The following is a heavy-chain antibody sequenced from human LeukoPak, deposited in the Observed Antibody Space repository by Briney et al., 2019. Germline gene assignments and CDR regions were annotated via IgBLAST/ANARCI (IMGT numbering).Heavy chain of an antibody. J-gene: IGHJ6*02. CDR2: ITYDGSTK. CDR3: ARAPRATRGSFGNYHRDV. V-gene: IGHV3-30-3*01. CDR1: GFIFRNYA. D-gene: IGHD1-7*01. Sequence: GGSLRLSCAASGFIFRNYAMHWVRRARDKGLEWVAAITYDGSTKDYADSVGGRFTISRDNSQNTLDLQMNSVRGEDTGVYFCARAPRATRGSFGNYHRDVWGQGTTVTVS.